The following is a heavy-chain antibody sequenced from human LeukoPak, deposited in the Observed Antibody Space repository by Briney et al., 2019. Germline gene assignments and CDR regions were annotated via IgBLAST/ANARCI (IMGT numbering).Heavy chain of an antibody. Sequence: SETLSLTCAVYGGSFSGYYWSWIRQPPGKGLEWIGEINHSGSTNYNPSLKSRVTISVDSSKNQFSLKLNSVTSADTAVYYCAREGMARGVIIRRAAFDIWGQGTMVTVSS. CDR2: INHSGST. J-gene: IGHJ3*02. CDR3: AREGMARGVIIRRAAFDI. V-gene: IGHV4-34*01. D-gene: IGHD3-10*01. CDR1: GGSFSGYY.